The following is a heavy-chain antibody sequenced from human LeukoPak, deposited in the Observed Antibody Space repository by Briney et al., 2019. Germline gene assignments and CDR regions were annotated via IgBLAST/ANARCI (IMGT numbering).Heavy chain of an antibody. J-gene: IGHJ4*02. Sequence: GGSLRLSCAASGFTFSDYYMSWIRQAPGKGLEWVSDISSSGSTLYYADSVKGRFTISRDNAKTSLYLQMNSLRAEDTALYYCAKDLGPGSMATSPGFDYWGQGTLVTVSS. CDR2: ISSSGSTL. V-gene: IGHV3-11*01. D-gene: IGHD5-24*01. CDR1: GFTFSDYY. CDR3: AKDLGPGSMATSPGFDY.